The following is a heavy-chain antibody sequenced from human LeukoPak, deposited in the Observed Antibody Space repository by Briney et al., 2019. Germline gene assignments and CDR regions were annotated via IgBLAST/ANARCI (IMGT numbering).Heavy chain of an antibody. J-gene: IGHJ5*02. Sequence: SETLSLTCAVYGGSFSGYYWSWIRQPPGKGLEWIGEINHSGSTNYNPPPTSRASISVDTSKTQFSLELSSVTAADPAVYYCARGAVVVPAAKGPTFDPWGQGTLVTVSS. V-gene: IGHV4-34*01. CDR2: INHSGST. D-gene: IGHD2-2*01. CDR3: ARGAVVVPAAKGPTFDP. CDR1: GGSFSGYY.